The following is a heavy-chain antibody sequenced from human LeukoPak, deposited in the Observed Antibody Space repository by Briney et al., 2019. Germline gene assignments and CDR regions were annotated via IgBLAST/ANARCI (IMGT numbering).Heavy chain of an antibody. CDR1: GFTFSSYS. D-gene: IGHD3-22*01. V-gene: IGHV3-21*01. Sequence: GGSLRLSCAASGFTFSSYSMNWVRQAPGKGLEWVSSISSSSSYIYYADSVKGRFTISRDNAKNSLCLQMNSLRAEDTAVYYCARSYGDYYDSSGYYQQYVDYWGQGTLVTVSS. CDR2: ISSSSSYI. CDR3: ARSYGDYYDSSGYYQQYVDY. J-gene: IGHJ4*02.